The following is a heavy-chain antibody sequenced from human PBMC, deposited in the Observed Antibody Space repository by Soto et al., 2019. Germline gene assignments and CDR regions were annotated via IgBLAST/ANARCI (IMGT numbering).Heavy chain of an antibody. D-gene: IGHD3-16*01. Sequence: QVQLVQSGDEVKKPGASVKVSCKASGYIFVNYGIAWVRQAPGQGLEWMGWISPYTGNTHSATKSQGRLTMTTDTPTSTADMDLGSLTSDDTAVYYCVMVDNYVTPTPQDVWGQGTTVTVSS. CDR1: GYIFVNYG. CDR2: ISPYTGNT. CDR3: VMVDNYVTPTPQDV. J-gene: IGHJ6*02. V-gene: IGHV1-18*01.